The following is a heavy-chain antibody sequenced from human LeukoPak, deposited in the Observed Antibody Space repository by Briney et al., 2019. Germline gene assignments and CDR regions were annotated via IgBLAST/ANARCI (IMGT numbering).Heavy chain of an antibody. V-gene: IGHV3-48*03. CDR3: ARDSGSSGYL. D-gene: IGHD3-22*01. Sequence: PGGSLRLSCAASGFTFSSYALNWVRQAPGKGLEWVSHISSSGSTIYYADYVKSRFTISRDNAKNSLYLQRNSLRAEDTAGYYCARDSGSSGYLWGQGTLVTVSS. CDR2: ISSSGSTI. CDR1: GFTFSSYA. J-gene: IGHJ5*02.